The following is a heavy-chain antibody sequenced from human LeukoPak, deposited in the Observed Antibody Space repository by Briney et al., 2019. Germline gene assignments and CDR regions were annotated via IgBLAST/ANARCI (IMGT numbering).Heavy chain of an antibody. CDR3: ARVLYSKWGLLSGFDF. Sequence: XIPIFGTANYAQKFQGRVTITTDESTSTAYMELSSLRSEDTAVYYCARVLYSKWGLLSGFDFWGQGTLVTVSS. CDR2: XIPIFGTA. V-gene: IGHV1-69*05. J-gene: IGHJ4*02. D-gene: IGHD1-26*01.